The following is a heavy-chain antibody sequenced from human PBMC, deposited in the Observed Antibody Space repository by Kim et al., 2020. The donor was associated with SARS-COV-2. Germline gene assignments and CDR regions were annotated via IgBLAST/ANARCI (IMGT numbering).Heavy chain of an antibody. CDR3: ARDLSYYYDSSGYYSLDY. CDR1: GFTFSSYG. Sequence: GGSLRLSCAASGFTFSSYGMHWVRQAPGKGLEWVAVIWYDGSNKYYADSVKGRFTISRDNSKNTLYLQMNSLRAEDTAVYYCARDLSYYYDSSGYYSLDYWGQGTLVTVSS. J-gene: IGHJ4*02. D-gene: IGHD3-22*01. CDR2: IWYDGSNK. V-gene: IGHV3-33*01.